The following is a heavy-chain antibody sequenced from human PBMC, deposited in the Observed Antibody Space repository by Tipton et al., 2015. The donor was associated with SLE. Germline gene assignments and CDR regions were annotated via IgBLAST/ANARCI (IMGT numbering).Heavy chain of an antibody. V-gene: IGHV4-39*07. J-gene: IGHJ4*02. D-gene: IGHD5-24*01. CDR1: GGSITSSSYY. CDR3: ARDGGDGYNYDY. Sequence: TLSLTCAVYGGSITSSSYYWAWIRQSPGEGVEWIGEIYYRGSTNYNPSLESRVTISVDRSKNQFSLKLSSVTAADTAVYYCARDGGDGYNYDYWGQGTLVTVSS. CDR2: IYYRGST.